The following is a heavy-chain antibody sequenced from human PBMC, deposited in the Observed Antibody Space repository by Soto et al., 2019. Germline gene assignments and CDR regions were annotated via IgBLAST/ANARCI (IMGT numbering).Heavy chain of an antibody. V-gene: IGHV3-30-3*01. CDR1: GFTFSSYA. D-gene: IGHD4-4*01. J-gene: IGHJ5*02. CDR3: ARETTVTWFDP. Sequence: VGSLRLSCAASGFTFSSYAMHWVRQAPGKGLEWVAVISYDGSNKYYADSVKGRFTISRDNSKNTLYLQMNSLRAEDTAVYYCARETTVTWFDPWGQGTQVTVSS. CDR2: ISYDGSNK.